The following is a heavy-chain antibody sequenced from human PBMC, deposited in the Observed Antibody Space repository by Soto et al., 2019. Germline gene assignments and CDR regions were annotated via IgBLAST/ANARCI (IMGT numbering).Heavy chain of an antibody. CDR1: GYSFTSYW. V-gene: IGHV5-10-1*01. D-gene: IGHD2-15*01. CDR2: IDPSDSYT. J-gene: IGHJ6*02. CDR3: ARLGCSGGSCYQPSYYYYYGMDV. Sequence: GESLKISCKGSGYSFTSYWISWVRQMPGKGLEWTGRIDPSDSYTNYSPSFQGHVTISADKSISTAYLQWSSLKASDTAMYYCARLGCSGGSCYQPSYYYYYGMDVWGQGTTVTVSS.